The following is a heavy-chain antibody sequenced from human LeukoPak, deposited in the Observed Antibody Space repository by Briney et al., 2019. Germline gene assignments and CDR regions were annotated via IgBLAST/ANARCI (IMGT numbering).Heavy chain of an antibody. CDR3: ARDDYGPLHY. J-gene: IGHJ4*02. D-gene: IGHD4-17*01. Sequence: ASVKVSCKASGYTFTSYGISWVRQAPGQGLEWMGWINAGNGNTKYSQKFQGRVTITRDTSATTAYMELSSLRSEDTAVYHCARDDYGPLHYWGQGTLVTVSS. V-gene: IGHV1-3*01. CDR1: GYTFTSYG. CDR2: INAGNGNT.